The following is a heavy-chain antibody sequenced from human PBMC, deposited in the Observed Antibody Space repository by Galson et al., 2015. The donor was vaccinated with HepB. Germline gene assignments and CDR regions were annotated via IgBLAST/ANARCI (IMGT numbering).Heavy chain of an antibody. CDR3: ARGALIVVVDANPNNWFDP. Sequence: SVKVSCKASGYTFTQYGISWVRQAPGHGLEWMGWISGYNTNRNYAQTFEDRVTMTRDTSTTTVYMEMRSLRYDDTAVYYCARGALIVVVDANPNNWFDPWGQGTLVTVSS. V-gene: IGHV1-18*01. CDR2: ISGYNTNR. CDR1: GYTFTQYG. D-gene: IGHD2-15*01. J-gene: IGHJ5*02.